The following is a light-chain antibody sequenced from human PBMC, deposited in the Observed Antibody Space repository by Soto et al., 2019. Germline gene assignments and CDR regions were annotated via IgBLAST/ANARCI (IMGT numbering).Light chain of an antibody. J-gene: IGLJ2*01. CDR3: AAWDDSLNGVL. Sequence: QAVVTQPPSASGTPGQRVTISCSGSSSNIGSNAVNWYQQLPGTAPKLLISSNNERPSGVPDRFSGSKSGSSASLAISGLQSEDEAEYYCAAWDDSLNGVLFGGGTKLTVL. CDR1: SSNIGSNA. V-gene: IGLV1-44*01. CDR2: SNN.